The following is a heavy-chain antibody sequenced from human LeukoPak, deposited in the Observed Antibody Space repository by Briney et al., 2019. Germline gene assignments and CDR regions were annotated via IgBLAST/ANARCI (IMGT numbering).Heavy chain of an antibody. Sequence: GGSLRLSCAASGFTFSSYGMHWVRQAPGKGLEWVSGISWNSGSIGYADSVKGRFTISRDNAKNSLYLQMNSLRAEDMALYYCAKGLGTVTTVTPLDYWGQGTLVTVSS. CDR1: GFTFSSYG. CDR3: AKGLGTVTTVTPLDY. V-gene: IGHV3-9*03. D-gene: IGHD4-17*01. J-gene: IGHJ4*02. CDR2: ISWNSGSI.